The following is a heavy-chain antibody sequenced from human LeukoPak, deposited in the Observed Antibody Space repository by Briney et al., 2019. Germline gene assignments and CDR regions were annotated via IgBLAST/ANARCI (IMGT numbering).Heavy chain of an antibody. Sequence: PSETLSLTCTVSGGSISSYYWSWIRQPPGKGLEWIGYIYYSGSTNYNPSLKSRVTISVDTSKNQFSLKLSSVTAADTAVYYCARDEGSHGQTGLGYCGQGTLVTVSS. CDR3: ARDEGSHGQTGLGY. D-gene: IGHD1-14*01. J-gene: IGHJ4*02. CDR1: GGSISSYY. V-gene: IGHV4-59*01. CDR2: IYYSGST.